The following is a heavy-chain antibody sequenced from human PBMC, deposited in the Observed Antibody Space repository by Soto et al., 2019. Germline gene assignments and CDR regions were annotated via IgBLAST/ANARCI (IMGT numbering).Heavy chain of an antibody. D-gene: IGHD4-17*01. V-gene: IGHV4-39*01. CDR3: ARATVTTVFSYYYYYVIDV. CDR2: IYYSGST. Sequence: SETLSLTCTVSGGSISSSSNYWGWIRQPPGKGLEWIGSIYYSGSTYYTPSLKSRVTISVDTSKNQFSLKLSSVTAADTAVYYCARATVTTVFSYYYYYVIDVWGQRSTVTGFS. CDR1: GGSISSSSNY. J-gene: IGHJ6*02.